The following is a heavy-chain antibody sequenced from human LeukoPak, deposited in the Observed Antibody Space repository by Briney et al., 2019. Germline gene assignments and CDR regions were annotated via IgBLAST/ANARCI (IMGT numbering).Heavy chain of an antibody. V-gene: IGHV3-53*01. Sequence: PGGSLRLSCAASGFTVSSNYMSWVRQAPGKGLEWVSVIYSGGGTYYADSVKGRFTISRDNSKNTLYLQMNSLRAEDTAVYYCARDSADYDFWSGDYFDYWGQGTLVTVSS. CDR2: IYSGGGT. J-gene: IGHJ4*02. D-gene: IGHD3-3*01. CDR1: GFTVSSNY. CDR3: ARDSADYDFWSGDYFDY.